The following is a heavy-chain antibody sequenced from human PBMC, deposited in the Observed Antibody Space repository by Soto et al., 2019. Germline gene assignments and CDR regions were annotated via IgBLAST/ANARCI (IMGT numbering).Heavy chain of an antibody. CDR1: GYTFINYG. Sequence: ASVKVSYKASGYTFINYGISWVRQAPGQGLEWMGWSSAYNGNTNYAQKLQGRVTMTTDTSTSTAYMELRSLRSDDTAVYYCARARTSAVAGIYFDYWGQGTLVTVSS. D-gene: IGHD6-19*01. J-gene: IGHJ4*02. CDR3: ARARTSAVAGIYFDY. CDR2: SSAYNGNT. V-gene: IGHV1-18*04.